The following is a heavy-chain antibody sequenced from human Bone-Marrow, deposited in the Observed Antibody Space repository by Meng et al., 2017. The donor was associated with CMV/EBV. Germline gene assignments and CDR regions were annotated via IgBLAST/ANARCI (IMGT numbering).Heavy chain of an antibody. J-gene: IGHJ4*02. V-gene: IGHV3-66*02. Sequence: GGSLRLSCATSGFTFTSYIIHWVRQAPGKGLEWVSVIYSGGSTYYADSVKGRFTISRDNSKNTLYLQMNSLRAEDTAVYYCAREFVNYGGNSFDYWGQGTLVTVSS. CDR2: IYSGGST. D-gene: IGHD4-23*01. CDR1: GFTFTSYI. CDR3: AREFVNYGGNSFDY.